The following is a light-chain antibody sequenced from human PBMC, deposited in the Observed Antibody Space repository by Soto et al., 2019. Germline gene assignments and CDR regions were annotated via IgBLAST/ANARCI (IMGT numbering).Light chain of an antibody. CDR3: SSYTGSLVV. CDR1: SSDVGDYNY. CDR2: EVN. V-gene: IGLV2-8*01. J-gene: IGLJ2*01. Sequence: QSALTQPPSASGSPGESVTISCTGTSSDVGDYNYVSWYQQHPGKAPKLMIYEVNKRPSGVPDRFSGSKSGNTASLTVSGLQAEDEADYYCSSYTGSLVVFGGGTKVTVL.